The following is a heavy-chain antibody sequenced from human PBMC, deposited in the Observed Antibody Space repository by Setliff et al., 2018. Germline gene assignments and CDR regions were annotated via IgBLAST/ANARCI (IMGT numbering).Heavy chain of an antibody. Sequence: ASVKVSCKASGYPFVGYYIYWMRQTPGQGFEWMGHITTYNDNTKYAQKFQGRITVTTDLSTSTAYLDLRSLRSDDTAVYYCVRDSRITVLGVDNYHYMDVWGRGTTVTVSS. CDR2: ITTYNDNT. J-gene: IGHJ6*03. V-gene: IGHV1-18*04. CDR1: GYPFVGYY. CDR3: VRDSRITVLGVDNYHYMDV. D-gene: IGHD3-3*01.